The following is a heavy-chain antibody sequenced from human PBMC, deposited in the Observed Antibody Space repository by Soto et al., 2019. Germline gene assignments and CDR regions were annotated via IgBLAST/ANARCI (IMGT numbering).Heavy chain of an antibody. CDR1: GGSFSGYY. J-gene: IGHJ4*02. CDR2: INHSGST. CDR3: ARGYNWNYLSHFDY. Sequence: SETLSLTCAVYGGSFSGYYWSWIRQPPGKGLEWIGEINHSGSTNYNPSLKSRVTISVDTSKNQFSLKLSSVTAADTAVYYCARGYNWNYLSHFDYWGQGTLVTVSS. V-gene: IGHV4-34*01. D-gene: IGHD1-7*01.